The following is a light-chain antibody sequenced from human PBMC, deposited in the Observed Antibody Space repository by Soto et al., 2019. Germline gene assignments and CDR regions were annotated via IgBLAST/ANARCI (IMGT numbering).Light chain of an antibody. CDR3: SSYTSLSTLV. V-gene: IGLV2-14*01. J-gene: IGLJ2*01. CDR1: SSDVGGYNY. CDR2: EVS. Sequence: QSVLTQPASVSGSPGQSITISCTGSSSDVGGYNYVSWYQQHPGKAPKLMIYEVSNRPSGISNRFSGSKSGNTASLTLSGLQAEDEADYYCSSYTSLSTLVFGGGTKVTVL.